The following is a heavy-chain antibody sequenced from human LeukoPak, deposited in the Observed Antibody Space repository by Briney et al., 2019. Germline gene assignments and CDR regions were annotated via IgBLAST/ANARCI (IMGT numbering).Heavy chain of an antibody. CDR3: ARDRDGYNWIDY. Sequence: SETLSLTCTVSGGSISSYYWSWIRQPPGKGLEWIGYIYYSGSTNYNPSLKSRVTISVDTSKKQFSLKLTSVTAVDTAVYYCARDRDGYNWIDYWGQGTLVTVSS. D-gene: IGHD5-24*01. CDR1: GGSISSYY. V-gene: IGHV4-59*01. J-gene: IGHJ4*02. CDR2: IYYSGST.